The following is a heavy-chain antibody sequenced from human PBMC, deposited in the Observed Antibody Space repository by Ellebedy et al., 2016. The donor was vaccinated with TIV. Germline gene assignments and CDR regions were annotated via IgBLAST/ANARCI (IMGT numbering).Heavy chain of an antibody. CDR1: GFTVYNNY. CDR2: IYCGGSI. D-gene: IGHD1-1*01. CDR3: ARRERVVGTDY. V-gene: IGHV3-53*01. J-gene: IGHJ4*02. Sequence: GESLKISCVVSGFTVYNNYMSWVRQAPGRGLEWVSFIYCGGSIYYADSVRGRFTISRDSSKNTVYLQMNSLRGEDTAVYYCARRERVVGTDYWGQGTLVTVSS.